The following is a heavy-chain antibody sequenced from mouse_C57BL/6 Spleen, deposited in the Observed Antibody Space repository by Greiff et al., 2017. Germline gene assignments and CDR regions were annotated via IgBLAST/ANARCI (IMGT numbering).Heavy chain of an antibody. D-gene: IGHD1-1*01. CDR3: ARGLITTVGYFDY. CDR2: IYPGSGST. J-gene: IGHJ2*01. Sequence: VQLQQSGAELVKPGASVKMSCKASGYTFTSYWITWVKQRPGQGLEWIGDIYPGSGSTNYNEKFKSKATLTVDTSSSTAYMQLSSLTSEDSAVYYCARGLITTVGYFDYWGQGTTLTVSS. V-gene: IGHV1-55*01. CDR1: GYTFTSYW.